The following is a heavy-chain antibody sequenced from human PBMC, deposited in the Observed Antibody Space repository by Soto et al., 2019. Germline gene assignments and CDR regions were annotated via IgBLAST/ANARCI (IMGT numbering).Heavy chain of an antibody. J-gene: IGHJ6*02. CDR1: GYTFTSYG. CDR2: ISAYNGKT. V-gene: IGHV1-18*01. D-gene: IGHD5-12*01. CDR3: ARGGDVNYYHGMDV. Sequence: QVQLVQSGGEVKKPGASVTLSCTASGYTFTSYGISWVRQDPGQGLEWMGWISAYNGKTNYAQNVQGRVTMTTDTSTRTAYMDLRSLRSDDTAVYYCARGGDVNYYHGMDVWGQGTTVTVSS.